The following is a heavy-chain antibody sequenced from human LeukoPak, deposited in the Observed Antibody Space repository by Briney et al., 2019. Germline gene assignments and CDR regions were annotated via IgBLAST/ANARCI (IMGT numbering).Heavy chain of an antibody. V-gene: IGHV1-69*13. CDR1: EGTFSSYA. CDR3: AREYCSSTSCYND. D-gene: IGHD2-2*02. J-gene: IGHJ4*02. CDR2: IIPIFGTA. Sequence: SVRVSCKASEGTFSSYAISWVRQAPGQGLEWMGGIIPIFGTANYAQKFQGRVTITADESTSTAYMELSSLRSEDTAVYYCAREYCSSTSCYNDWGQGTLVTVSS.